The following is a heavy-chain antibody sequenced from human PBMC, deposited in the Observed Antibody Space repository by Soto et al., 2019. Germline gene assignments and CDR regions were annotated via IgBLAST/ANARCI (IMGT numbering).Heavy chain of an antibody. V-gene: IGHV1-69*01. CDR1: GGTFSRHA. Sequence: QVQLVQSGSEVKMPGSSVKVSCKTSGGTFSRHAINWVRQAPGQGLEWMGGIIPLFGTTNYAQKFKGRVTISADESTSTAYMELSSLTSADAAVYYCARAALHGSSCYFWFHPWGQGTLVTVSS. CDR2: IIPLFGTT. D-gene: IGHD6-13*01. J-gene: IGHJ5*02. CDR3: ARAALHGSSCYFWFHP.